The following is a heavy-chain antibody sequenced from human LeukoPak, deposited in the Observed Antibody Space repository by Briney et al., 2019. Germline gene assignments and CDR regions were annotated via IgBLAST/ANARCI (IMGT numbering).Heavy chain of an antibody. CDR3: AKAGILTLYAFDI. CDR1: GFTFSSYA. D-gene: IGHD2-15*01. Sequence: GGSLRLSCAASGFTFSSYAMSWVRQAPGKGLEWVSAISGSGGSTYYADSVKGRFTISRDNSKNTLYLQMNGLRAEDTAVYYCAKAGILTLYAFDIWGQGTMVTVSS. J-gene: IGHJ3*02. V-gene: IGHV3-23*01. CDR2: ISGSGGST.